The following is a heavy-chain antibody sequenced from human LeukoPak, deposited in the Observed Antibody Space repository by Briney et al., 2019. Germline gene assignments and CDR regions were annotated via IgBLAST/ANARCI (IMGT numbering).Heavy chain of an antibody. Sequence: PGGSLRLSCAASGFTFSDYYMSWIRQAPGKGLEWVSYISFSGSPTQYADSVKGRFTISRDNAKNTLYLQMNSLRAEDTAVYYCAKGSLYDFWSGYSYYFDYWGQGTLVTVSS. J-gene: IGHJ4*02. V-gene: IGHV3-11*01. CDR3: AKGSLYDFWSGYSYYFDY. CDR2: ISFSGSPT. D-gene: IGHD3-3*01. CDR1: GFTFSDYY.